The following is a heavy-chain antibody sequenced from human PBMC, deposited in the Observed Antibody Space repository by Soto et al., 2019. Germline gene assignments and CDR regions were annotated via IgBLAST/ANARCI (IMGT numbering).Heavy chain of an antibody. J-gene: IGHJ4*02. CDR1: GFTFSNYG. V-gene: IGHV3-30*18. CDR3: AKDGGPVYCNSPGCSAKHFDY. D-gene: IGHD2-2*01. CDR2: ISYDGDNE. Sequence: QVQLVESGGGVVQPRRSLRLSCAASGFTFSNYGMHWVRQAPGKGLEWVAIISYDGDNEYYADSVRGRFTISRDNSKNTLYLQTSSLRHEDTAVYYCAKDGGPVYCNSPGCSAKHFDYWGQGTLVTVSS.